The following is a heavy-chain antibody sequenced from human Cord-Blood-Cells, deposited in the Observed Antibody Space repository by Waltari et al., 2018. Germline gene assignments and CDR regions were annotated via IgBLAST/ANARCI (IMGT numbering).Heavy chain of an antibody. CDR1: GYSFTSYW. Sequence: EVQLVQSGAEVRKPGVSLKISCKRSGYSFTSYWIGCVRHLPGKGLGWMGIIYPGDSDTRYSPSFQGQVTISADKSISTAYLQWSSLKASDTAMYYCARHDTNYYDSSGYYPYAFEIWGQGTMVTVSS. CDR2: IYPGDSDT. J-gene: IGHJ3*02. D-gene: IGHD3-22*01. CDR3: ARHDTNYYDSSGYYPYAFEI. V-gene: IGHV5-51*01.